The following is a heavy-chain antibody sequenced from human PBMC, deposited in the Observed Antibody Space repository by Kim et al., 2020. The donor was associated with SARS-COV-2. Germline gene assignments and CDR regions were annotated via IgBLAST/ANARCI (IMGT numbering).Heavy chain of an antibody. CDR2: ISYDGSNK. CDR1: GFTFSSYA. V-gene: IGHV3-30-3*01. J-gene: IGHJ4*02. Sequence: GGSLRLSCAASGFTFSSYAMHWVRQAPGKGLEWVAVISYDGSNKYYADSVKGRFTISRDNSKNTLYLQMNSLRAEDTAVYYCASLSGPIVVVVGGYWGQGTLVTVSS. D-gene: IGHD2-15*01. CDR3: ASLSGPIVVVVGGY.